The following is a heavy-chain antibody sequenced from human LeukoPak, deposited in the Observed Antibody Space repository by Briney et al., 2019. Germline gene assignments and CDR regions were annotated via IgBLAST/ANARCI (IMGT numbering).Heavy chain of an antibody. CDR1: GFTVSSNY. Sequence: PGGSLRLSCAASGFTVSSNYMSWVRQAPGKGLEWVSVIYSGGSTYYADSVKGRFTISRDNSKNTLYLQMNSLRAEDTAVYYCARRRQSLAAAGPGYYYGMDVWGQGTTVTVSS. CDR3: ARRRQSLAAAGPGYYYGMDV. J-gene: IGHJ6*02. V-gene: IGHV3-53*01. D-gene: IGHD6-13*01. CDR2: IYSGGST.